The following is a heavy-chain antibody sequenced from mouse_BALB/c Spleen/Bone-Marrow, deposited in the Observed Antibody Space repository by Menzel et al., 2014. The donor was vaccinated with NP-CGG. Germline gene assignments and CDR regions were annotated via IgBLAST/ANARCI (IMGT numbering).Heavy chain of an antibody. CDR3: AREGGRYDFDY. CDR1: GYTFTSYY. CDR2: IYPGNVNT. J-gene: IGHJ2*01. Sequence: QVQLQQSGPELVKPGASVRISCKASGYTFTSYYIYWVKQRPGQGLEWIGWIYPGNVNTKYNEKFKGKATLTADKSSSTAYMQLSSLTSEDSAVYFCAREGGRYDFDYWGQGTTLTVSS. V-gene: IGHV1S56*01. D-gene: IGHD2-14*01.